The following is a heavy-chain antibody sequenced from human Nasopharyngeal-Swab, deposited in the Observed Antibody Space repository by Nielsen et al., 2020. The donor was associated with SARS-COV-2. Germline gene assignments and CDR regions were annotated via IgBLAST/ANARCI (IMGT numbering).Heavy chain of an antibody. CDR3: ARVRDCGGDCYYRYYFDY. Sequence: ASVKVSCKVSGYTLTELSMHWVRQAPGKGLEWVGGFDPEDGETIYAQKFQGRVTMTEDTSTDTAYMELSSLRSEDTAVYYCARVRDCGGDCYYRYYFDYWGQGTLVTVSS. V-gene: IGHV1-24*01. D-gene: IGHD2-21*02. J-gene: IGHJ4*02. CDR1: GYTLTELS. CDR2: FDPEDGET.